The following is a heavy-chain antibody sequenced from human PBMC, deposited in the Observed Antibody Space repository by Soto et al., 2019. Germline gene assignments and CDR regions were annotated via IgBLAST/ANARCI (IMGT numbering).Heavy chain of an antibody. Sequence: SETLSLTCTFSGVSITSSNYYCGWIGQPPGKGLEWIGSIYYTGSTYSNPSLKSRVTISVDTSKKQFSLKLNSVTAADTAVYYCCRVGHSWGGYFEFWAQGTLVTVSS. CDR3: CRVGHSWGGYFEF. V-gene: IGHV4-39*01. CDR1: GVSITSSNYY. D-gene: IGHD1-26*01. J-gene: IGHJ4*02. CDR2: IYYTGST.